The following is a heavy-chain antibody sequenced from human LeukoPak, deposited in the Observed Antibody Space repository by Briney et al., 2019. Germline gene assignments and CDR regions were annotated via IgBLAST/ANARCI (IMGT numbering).Heavy chain of an antibody. V-gene: IGHV3-11*04. CDR1: GDSISSSRYY. CDR2: ISSSGSTI. J-gene: IGHJ5*02. D-gene: IGHD4/OR15-4a*01. CDR3: ARELTTSNWFDP. Sequence: LSLTCSVSGDSISSSRYYWGWIRQPPGKGLEWVSYISSSGSTIYYADSVKGRFTISRDNAKNSLYLQMNSLRAEDTAVYYCARELTTSNWFDPWGQGTLVTVSS.